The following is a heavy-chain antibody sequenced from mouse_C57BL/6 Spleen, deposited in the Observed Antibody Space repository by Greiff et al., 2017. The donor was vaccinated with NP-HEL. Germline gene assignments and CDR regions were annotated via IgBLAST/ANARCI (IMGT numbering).Heavy chain of an antibody. V-gene: IGHV5-17*01. D-gene: IGHD2-1*01. J-gene: IGHJ3*01. CDR3: ARGDYGNWFAY. CDR2: ISSGSSTT. Sequence: EVQLVESGGGLVKPGGSLKLSCAASGFTFSDYGMHWVRQAPEKGLEWVAYISSGSSTTYYADTVKGRFTISRDNAKNTLFLQMTSLRSEDTAMYYCARGDYGNWFAYWGQGTLVTVSA. CDR1: GFTFSDYG.